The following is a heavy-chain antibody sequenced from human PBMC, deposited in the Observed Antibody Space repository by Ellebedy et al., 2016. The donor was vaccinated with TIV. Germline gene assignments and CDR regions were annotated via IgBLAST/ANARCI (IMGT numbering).Heavy chain of an antibody. CDR2: IWYDESKE. CDR1: GFTFRSYG. D-gene: IGHD1-26*01. CDR3: ARDRYSHYYMDV. J-gene: IGHJ6*03. Sequence: GGSLRLFXEASGFTFRSYGMHWVRQTPGKGLEWVALIWYDESKEYYADSVKGRFTVSRDNSKNTLYLQMNSLSAEDTAVYYCARDRYSHYYMDVWGKGTTVTVSS. V-gene: IGHV3-33*01.